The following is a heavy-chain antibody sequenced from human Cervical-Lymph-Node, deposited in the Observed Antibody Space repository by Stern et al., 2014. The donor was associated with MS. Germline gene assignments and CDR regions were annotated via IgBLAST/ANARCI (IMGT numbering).Heavy chain of an antibody. V-gene: IGHV1-69*01. J-gene: IGHJ1*01. D-gene: IGHD6-13*01. CDR1: GGTFSSYA. CDR3: ARVRSSSSWYREYFRH. CDR2: ILPIFGTA. Sequence: VQLVESGAEVKKPGSSVKVSCKASGGTFSSYAISWVRQAPGQGLEWMGGILPIFGTANYAQKFQGRVTITADESTSTAYMELSSLTSEDTAVYYCARVRSSSSWYREYFRHWGQGTLVTVSS.